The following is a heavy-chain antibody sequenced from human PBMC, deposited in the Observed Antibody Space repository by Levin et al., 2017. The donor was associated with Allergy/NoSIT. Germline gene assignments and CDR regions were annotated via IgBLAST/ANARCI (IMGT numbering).Heavy chain of an antibody. D-gene: IGHD5-18*01. V-gene: IGHV1-69*04. CDR1: GGTFSSYA. Sequence: SVKVSCKASGGTFSSYAISWVRQAPGQGLEWMGRIIPILGIANYAQKFQGRVTITADKSTSTAYMELSSLRSEDTAVYYCAMRGGHTATAVLGYWGQGTLVTVSS. CDR2: IIPILGIA. CDR3: AMRGGHTATAVLGY. J-gene: IGHJ4*02.